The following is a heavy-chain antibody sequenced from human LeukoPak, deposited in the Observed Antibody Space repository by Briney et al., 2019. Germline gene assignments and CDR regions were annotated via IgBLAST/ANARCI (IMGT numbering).Heavy chain of an antibody. CDR3: ARDEGAASSGWHLGY. CDR2: IYYSGST. V-gene: IGHV4-59*01. Sequence: SETLSLTCTVSGGSISSYYWSWIRQPPGKGLEWIGYIYYSGSTNYNPSLKSRVTISVDTSKNQFSLKLSSVTAADTAVHYCARDEGAASSGWHLGYWGQGTLVTVSS. J-gene: IGHJ4*02. CDR1: GGSISSYY. D-gene: IGHD6-19*01.